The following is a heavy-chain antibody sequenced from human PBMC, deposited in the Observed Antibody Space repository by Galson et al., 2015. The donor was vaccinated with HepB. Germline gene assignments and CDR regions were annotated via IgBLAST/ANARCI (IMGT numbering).Heavy chain of an antibody. V-gene: IGHV3-30*18. Sequence: SLRLSCAASGFTFSSYGMHWVRQAPGKGLEWVAVISYDGSNKYYADSVKGRFTISRDNSKNTLYLQMNSLRAEDTAVYYCAKVMEFLEWWDNWFDPWGQGTLVTVSS. J-gene: IGHJ5*02. CDR1: GFTFSSYG. CDR2: ISYDGSNK. D-gene: IGHD3-3*01. CDR3: AKVMEFLEWWDNWFDP.